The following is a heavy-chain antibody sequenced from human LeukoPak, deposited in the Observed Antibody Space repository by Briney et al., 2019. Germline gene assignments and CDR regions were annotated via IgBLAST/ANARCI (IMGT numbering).Heavy chain of an antibody. D-gene: IGHD6-19*01. CDR2: ISGSGGST. CDR1: GFTFSSYA. CDR3: AAGRLGSSSNDY. J-gene: IGHJ4*02. Sequence: PGGSLRLSCAASGFTFSSYAMSWVRQAPGKGLEWVSAISGSGGSTYYADSVKGRFTISRDNSKNTLYLQMNSLRAEDTAVYYCAAGRLGSSSNDYWGQGTLVTVSS. V-gene: IGHV3-23*01.